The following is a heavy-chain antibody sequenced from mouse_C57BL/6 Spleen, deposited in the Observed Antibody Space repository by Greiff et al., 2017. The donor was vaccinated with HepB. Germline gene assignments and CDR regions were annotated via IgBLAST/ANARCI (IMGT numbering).Heavy chain of an antibody. Sequence: VQLQQSGPVLVKPGASVKMSCKASGYTFTDYYMNWVKQSHGKSLEWIGVINPYNGGTSYNQKFKGKATLTVDKSSSTAYMELNSLTSEDSAVYYCAGGTRLSWFAYWGQGTLVTVSA. CDR3: AGGTRLSWFAY. CDR2: INPYNGGT. J-gene: IGHJ3*01. V-gene: IGHV1-19*01. CDR1: GYTFTDYY. D-gene: IGHD4-1*01.